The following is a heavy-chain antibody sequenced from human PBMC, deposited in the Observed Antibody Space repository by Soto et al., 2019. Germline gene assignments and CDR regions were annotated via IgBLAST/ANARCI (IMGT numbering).Heavy chain of an antibody. CDR3: AGRYSSSSYNWFDP. V-gene: IGHV4-31*03. CDR1: GGSISSGGYY. Sequence: SETLSLTCTVSGGSISSGGYYWSWIRQHPGKGLEWIGYIYYSGSTYYNPSLKSRVTISVDTSKNQFSLKLSSVTAADTAVYYCAGRYSSSSYNWFDPWGQGTLVTVSS. D-gene: IGHD6-6*01. CDR2: IYYSGST. J-gene: IGHJ5*02.